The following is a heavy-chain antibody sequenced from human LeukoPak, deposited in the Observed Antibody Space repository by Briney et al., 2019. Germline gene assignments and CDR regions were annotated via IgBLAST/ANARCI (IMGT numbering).Heavy chain of an antibody. J-gene: IGHJ6*03. Sequence: GGSLRLSCAASRFTFSTYSMSWVRQAPGKGLEWISYISRSSSTIHYADSVKGRFTISRDNAKNSLYLQMNSLRAEDTAVYYCATKSCSGTSCRFNYYYYYMDVWGKGTTVTVSS. CDR2: ISRSSSTI. D-gene: IGHD2-2*01. CDR1: RFTFSTYS. V-gene: IGHV3-48*01. CDR3: ATKSCSGTSCRFNYYYYYMDV.